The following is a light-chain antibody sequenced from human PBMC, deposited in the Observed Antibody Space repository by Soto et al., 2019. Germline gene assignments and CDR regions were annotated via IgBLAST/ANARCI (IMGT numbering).Light chain of an antibody. CDR2: GAS. V-gene: IGKV1-39*01. CDR1: LRISKY. J-gene: IGKJ4*01. Sequence: DIQVIQSPSSLSASVGDRVTITCRASLRISKYLNWYQQKPGKAPKLLISGASTLQSGVPSRFSGSGSGTDFTLTISSLQPEDSATYYCQQSHSTPRTFGEGNKLEIK. CDR3: QQSHSTPRT.